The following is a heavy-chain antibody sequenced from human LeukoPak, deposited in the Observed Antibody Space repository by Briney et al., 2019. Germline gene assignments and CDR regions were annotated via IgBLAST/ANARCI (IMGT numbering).Heavy chain of an antibody. CDR1: GFTFSSYS. CDR3: ARTTMVRGEDFDY. V-gene: IGHV3-21*01. Sequence: PGGSLRLSCAASGFTFSSYSMNWVRQAPGKGLEWVSSISSSSSYIYYADSVKGRFTISRDNAKNSLYLQMNSLRAEDTAVYYCARTTMVRGEDFDYWGQGTLVTVSS. J-gene: IGHJ4*02. CDR2: ISSSSSYI. D-gene: IGHD3-10*01.